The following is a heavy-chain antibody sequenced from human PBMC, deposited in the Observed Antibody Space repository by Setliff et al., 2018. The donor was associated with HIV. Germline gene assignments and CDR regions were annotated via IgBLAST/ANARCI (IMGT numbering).Heavy chain of an antibody. J-gene: IGHJ6*03. CDR1: GFTFSSYA. V-gene: IGHV3-23*01. CDR2: ISGSGGST. D-gene: IGHD5-18*01. Sequence: GSLRLSCAASGFTFSSYASGWVRQAPGKGLEWVSAISGSGGSTYYADSVKGRFTISRDNSKNTLYLQMNSLRAEDTARYYCAKDQVGYSYGHYYYYMDVWGNGTTVTVSS. CDR3: AKDQVGYSYGHYYYYMDV.